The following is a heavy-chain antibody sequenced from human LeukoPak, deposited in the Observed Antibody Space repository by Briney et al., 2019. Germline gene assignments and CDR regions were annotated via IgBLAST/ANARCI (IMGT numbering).Heavy chain of an antibody. D-gene: IGHD3-9*01. CDR1: GFTFSSYN. V-gene: IGHV3-21*01. Sequence: GSLRLSCAAPGFTFSSYNMNWVRQAPGKGLEWVSSISSSSSYIYYADSVKGRFTISRDNAENSLYLQMNSLRAEDTAVYYCARDWPYYDILTGYSPGYGMDVWGQGTTVTVSS. J-gene: IGHJ6*02. CDR2: ISSSSSYI. CDR3: ARDWPYYDILTGYSPGYGMDV.